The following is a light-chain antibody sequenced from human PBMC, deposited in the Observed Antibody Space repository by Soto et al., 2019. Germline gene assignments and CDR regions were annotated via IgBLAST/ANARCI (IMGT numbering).Light chain of an antibody. J-gene: IGKJ1*01. CDR3: MQALQTWT. CDR1: QSLLHSNGYNY. V-gene: IGKV2-28*01. Sequence: DIVMSQSPLSLPVPPGEPASISCRPSQSLLHSNGYNYLDWYLQKPGQSPQLLIYLGSNRASGVPDRFSGSGSGTDFTLKISRVEAEDVGVYYCMQALQTWTFGQGTKVDIK. CDR2: LGS.